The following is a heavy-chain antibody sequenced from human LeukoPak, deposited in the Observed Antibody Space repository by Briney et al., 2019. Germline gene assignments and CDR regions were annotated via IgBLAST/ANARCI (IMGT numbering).Heavy chain of an antibody. J-gene: IGHJ4*02. CDR2: ISGSGGTT. CDR1: GFTFSSYA. D-gene: IGHD6-13*01. Sequence: GGSLRLSCAASGFTFSSYAMSWVRQAPGKGLEWVSAISGSGGTTNYAESVKGRFTISRDNSKNTLYLQMNSLRAEDTAVYYCARDDQQLVPFDYWGQGTLVTVSS. CDR3: ARDDQQLVPFDY. V-gene: IGHV3-23*01.